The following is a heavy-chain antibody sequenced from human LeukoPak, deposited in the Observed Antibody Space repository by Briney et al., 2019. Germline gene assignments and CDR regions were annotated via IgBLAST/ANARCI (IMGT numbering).Heavy chain of an antibody. CDR2: ISSSSSYI. D-gene: IGHD6-6*01. Sequence: GGSLRLSCAASGFTFSSYSMNWVRQAPGKGLEWVSSISSSSSYIYYADSVKGRFTISRDNAKNSLYLQMNSLRAEDTAVYYCARDKQLVQGGGVYWGQGTLDTVSS. CDR1: GFTFSSYS. J-gene: IGHJ4*02. CDR3: ARDKQLVQGGGVY. V-gene: IGHV3-21*01.